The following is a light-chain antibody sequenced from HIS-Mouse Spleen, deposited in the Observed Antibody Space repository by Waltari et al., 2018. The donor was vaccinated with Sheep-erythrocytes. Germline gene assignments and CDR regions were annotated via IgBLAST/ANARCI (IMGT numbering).Light chain of an antibody. J-gene: IGKJ3*01. Sequence: DIQMTQSPSTLSASVGHRVTITCRASQSISSWLAWYQQQPGKAPKLLIYKASSLESGLPSRFSGSGSGTEYTLTISSLQPDDYATYNCTQYNSSLPLGPGTKVDLK. CDR2: KAS. CDR1: QSISSW. V-gene: IGKV1-5*03. CDR3: TQYNSSLP.